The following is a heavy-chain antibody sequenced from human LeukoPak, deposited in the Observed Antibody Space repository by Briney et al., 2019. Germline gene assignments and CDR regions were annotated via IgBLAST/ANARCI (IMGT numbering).Heavy chain of an antibody. Sequence: GGSLRLSCAASGFTFSSYAMSWVRQAPGKGLEWVSAISGSGGSTYYADSVKGRFTISRDNSKNTLYLQTNSLRAEDTAVYYCAKIVVPAASRQAGWFDPWGQGTLVTVSS. CDR1: GFTFSSYA. V-gene: IGHV3-23*01. D-gene: IGHD2-2*01. CDR2: ISGSGGST. J-gene: IGHJ5*02. CDR3: AKIVVPAASRQAGWFDP.